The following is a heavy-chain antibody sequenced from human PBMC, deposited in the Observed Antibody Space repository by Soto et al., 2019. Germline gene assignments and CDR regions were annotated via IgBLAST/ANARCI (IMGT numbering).Heavy chain of an antibody. D-gene: IGHD5-18*01. CDR2: IYHSGST. V-gene: IGHV4-4*02. Sequence: QVQLQESGPGLVKPSGTLSLTCAVSGGSISSSNWWSWVRQPPGKGLEWIGEIYHSGSTNYNPSLQRRVTISVDKSKNQFSLKLSSVTAADTAVYYCARVGYSYGYGEIDWYWGQGTLVTVSS. CDR1: GGSISSSNW. CDR3: ARVGYSYGYGEIDWY. J-gene: IGHJ4*02.